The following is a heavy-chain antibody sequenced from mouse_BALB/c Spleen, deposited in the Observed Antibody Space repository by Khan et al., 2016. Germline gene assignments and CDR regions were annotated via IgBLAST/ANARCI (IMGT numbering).Heavy chain of an antibody. CDR3: TRQLGLRDY. V-gene: IGHV6-6*02. J-gene: IGHJ2*01. CDR1: GFTFSNYW. CDR2: IRLKSNNYAT. Sequence: EVTLEESGGGLVQPGGSMKLSCVASGFTFSNYWMNWVRQSPEKGLEWVAEIRLKSNNYATHYAESVKGRFTISRDDSKSSVYLQMNNLRAEDTGIYYCTRQLGLRDYWGQGTTLTVSS. D-gene: IGHD3-1*01.